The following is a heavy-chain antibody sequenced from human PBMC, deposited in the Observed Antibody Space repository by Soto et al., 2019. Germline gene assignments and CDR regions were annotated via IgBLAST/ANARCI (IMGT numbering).Heavy chain of an antibody. D-gene: IGHD1-26*01. CDR2: TRNKASNYAS. CDR3: ARDTGGSYDF. V-gene: IGHV3-72*01. Sequence: GGLIRLPYTASWFKCRDYDMHWVSHLPGKGPEWVGRTRNKASNYASEYAPSLKGRLTISRHDSEDSMFLQLNSLKIEDTAVYYCARDTGGSYDFWGQGALVTVSS. CDR1: WFKCRDYD. J-gene: IGHJ4*02.